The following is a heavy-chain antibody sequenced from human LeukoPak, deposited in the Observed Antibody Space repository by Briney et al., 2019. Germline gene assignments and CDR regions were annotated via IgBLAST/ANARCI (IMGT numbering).Heavy chain of an antibody. D-gene: IGHD4/OR15-4a*01. J-gene: IGHJ4*02. V-gene: IGHV3-21*01. CDR2: FGTRSTSM. CDR1: GFTTFSKYS. CDR3: AREGGGDYGEGFDY. Sequence: GGSLRLSCAASGFTTFSKYSMNWVRQAPGKGLEWVSCFGTRSTSMYYADSVRGRFSISRDNAKNSLYLQMNSLRAEDTAVYYCAREGGGDYGEGFDYWGQGTLVTVSS.